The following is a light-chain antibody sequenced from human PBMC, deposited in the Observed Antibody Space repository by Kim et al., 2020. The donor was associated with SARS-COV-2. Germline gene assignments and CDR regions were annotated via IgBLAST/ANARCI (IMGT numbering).Light chain of an antibody. Sequence: DIQLTHSPPFLSASVGDRVTITCRASQGISTYLAWYQQIPGKAPKLLIYRASTLQSGVPSRFSGSGSRTEFTLTISNLQPEDFAIYYCQQLNSYPWTFGQGTKVDIK. V-gene: IGKV1-9*01. CDR3: QQLNSYPWT. CDR2: RAS. CDR1: QGISTY. J-gene: IGKJ1*01.